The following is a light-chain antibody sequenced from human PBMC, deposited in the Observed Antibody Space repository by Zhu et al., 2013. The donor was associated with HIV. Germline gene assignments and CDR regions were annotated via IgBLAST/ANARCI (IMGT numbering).Light chain of an antibody. CDR3: QQYGDSPPWT. Sequence: EVVLMQSPGTLSLSPGERATLSCRASQTVSYKHIAWYQQKPGQAPRLLIYRASGRATDIPERFSGTGSGTDFTLTISRLETDDSAVYYCQQYGDSPPWTFGQGTKVEIK. CDR1: QTVSYKH. J-gene: IGKJ1*01. CDR2: RAS. V-gene: IGKV3-20*01.